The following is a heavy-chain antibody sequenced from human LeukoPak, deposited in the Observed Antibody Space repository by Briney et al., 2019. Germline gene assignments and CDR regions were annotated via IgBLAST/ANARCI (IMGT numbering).Heavy chain of an antibody. D-gene: IGHD2-15*01. V-gene: IGHV3-11*01. CDR2: ISRSGTTK. CDR3: ARVLRYCSGGNCYSGGLGYMDV. Sequence: GGSLRLSCAASGFTFSDYIMRWIRQAPGKGLEWVSSISRSGTTKYYADSVKGRFTISRDNAKNSLFLQMNSLRAEDTAVYYCARVLRYCSGGNCYSGGLGYMDVWGKGTTVTISS. J-gene: IGHJ6*03. CDR1: GFTFSDYI.